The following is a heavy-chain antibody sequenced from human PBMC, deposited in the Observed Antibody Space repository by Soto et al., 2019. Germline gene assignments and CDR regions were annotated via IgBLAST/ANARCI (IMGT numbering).Heavy chain of an antibody. D-gene: IGHD3-10*01. CDR2: ISYDGSNK. CDR3: AKGLYGPVRNPTDY. V-gene: IGHV3-30*18. Sequence: GGSLRLSCAASGFTFSSYGMHWVRQAPGKGLEWVAVISYDGSNKYYADSVKGRFTISRDNSKNTLYLQMNSLRAEDTAVYYCAKGLYGPVRNPTDYWGQGTLVTVSS. J-gene: IGHJ4*02. CDR1: GFTFSSYG.